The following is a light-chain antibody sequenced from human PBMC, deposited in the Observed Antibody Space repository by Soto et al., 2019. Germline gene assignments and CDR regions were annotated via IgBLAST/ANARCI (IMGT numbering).Light chain of an antibody. CDR2: EVT. CDR3: NSYTNDTTLV. J-gene: IGLJ1*01. Sequence: QAASVSGSPGQPITISCTGTSSDVGAYKFVSWYQHHPGKAPKLLIFEVTNRPSGVSSRFSASKSGNTASLTISRLLPEDEADYYCNSYTNDTTLVFGSGTKLTVL. CDR1: SSDVGAYKF. V-gene: IGLV2-14*01.